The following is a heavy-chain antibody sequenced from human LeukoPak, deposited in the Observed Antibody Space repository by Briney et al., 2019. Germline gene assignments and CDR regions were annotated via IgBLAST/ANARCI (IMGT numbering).Heavy chain of an antibody. CDR1: GGSISSHY. D-gene: IGHD4-23*01. CDR2: IHYSGST. V-gene: IGHV4-59*11. CDR3: ARDGDLGGAFDI. Sequence: KPSETLSLTCTVSGGSISSHYWSWIRQPPGKRLEWIGYIHYSGSTNYNPSLKSRITISVDTSKTQFSLKLSSVTAADTAVYYCARDGDLGGAFDIWGRGTMVTVSS. J-gene: IGHJ3*02.